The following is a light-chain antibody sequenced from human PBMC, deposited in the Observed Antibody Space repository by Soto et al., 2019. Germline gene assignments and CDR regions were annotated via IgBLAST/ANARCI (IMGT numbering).Light chain of an antibody. CDR2: EVS. CDR1: SSDLGDYTY. V-gene: IGLV2-14*01. CDR3: SSYTGSSTVV. J-gene: IGLJ2*01. Sequence: QSALTQPPSVSGSPGQSITISCTGTSSDLGDYTYVSWYQQHPGKAPKLMIFEVSDRPSGVSHRFSGSKSGNTASLTISGLQAEDEAHYYCSSYTGSSTVVFGGGTKLTVL.